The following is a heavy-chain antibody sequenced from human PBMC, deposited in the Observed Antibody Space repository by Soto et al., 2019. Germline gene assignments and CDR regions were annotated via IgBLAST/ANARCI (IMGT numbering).Heavy chain of an antibody. CDR1: GFTFSSYS. J-gene: IGHJ6*02. CDR3: ARGGWDLRPYYYYYGMDV. D-gene: IGHD1-26*01. V-gene: IGHV3-48*02. CDR2: ISSSSSTI. Sequence: EVQLVESGGGLVQPGGSLRLSCAASGFTFSSYSMNWVRQAPGKGLEWVSYISSSSSTIYYADSVKGRFTISRDNAKNSLYLQMNSLRDEDTAVYYCARGGWDLRPYYYYYGMDVWGQGTTVTVSS.